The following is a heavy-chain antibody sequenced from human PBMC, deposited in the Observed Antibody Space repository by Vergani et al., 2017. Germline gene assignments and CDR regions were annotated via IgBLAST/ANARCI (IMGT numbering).Heavy chain of an antibody. CDR1: GFTFDDYA. D-gene: IGHD4-17*01. J-gene: IGHJ2*01. CDR3: AKGAHDYGDYVSGWYFDL. Sequence: EVQLVESGGGLVQPGRSLRLSCAASGFTFDDYAMHWVRQAPGKGLEWVSGIRWNSGSTGYADSVKGRFTISRDNAKNSLYLQMNSLRAEDTALYYCAKGAHDYGDYVSGWYFDLWGRGTLVTVSS. CDR2: IRWNSGST. V-gene: IGHV3-9*01.